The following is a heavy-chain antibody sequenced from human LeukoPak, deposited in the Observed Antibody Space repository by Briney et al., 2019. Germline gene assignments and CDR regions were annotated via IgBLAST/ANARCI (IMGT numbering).Heavy chain of an antibody. CDR1: GGSISSDGYY. CDR3: ARMTASGGNYDY. CDR2: IYYSGST. V-gene: IGHV4-31*03. D-gene: IGHD3-10*01. J-gene: IGHJ4*02. Sequence: SETLSLTCTVSGGSISSDGYYWSWIRQHPGKGLEWIAYIYYSGSTYYNPSLKSRVTISVDTSENQFSLKLSSVTAADTAVYYCARMTASGGNYDYWGQGTLVTVSS.